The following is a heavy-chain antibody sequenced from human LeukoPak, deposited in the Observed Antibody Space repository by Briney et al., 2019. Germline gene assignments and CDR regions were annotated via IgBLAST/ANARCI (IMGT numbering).Heavy chain of an antibody. V-gene: IGHV4-34*01. CDR3: ARVYYDSSGYYHYYYYYYMDV. J-gene: IGHJ6*03. CDR2: INPSGST. D-gene: IGHD3-22*01. CDR1: GGSFSGYY. Sequence: SETLSLTCAVYGGSFSGYYWSWIRQPPGKGMEWIGEINPSGSTNYNPSLKSRVTISVDTSKNQFSLELSSVTAADTAVYYCARVYYDSSGYYHYYYYYYMDVWGKGTTVTVSS.